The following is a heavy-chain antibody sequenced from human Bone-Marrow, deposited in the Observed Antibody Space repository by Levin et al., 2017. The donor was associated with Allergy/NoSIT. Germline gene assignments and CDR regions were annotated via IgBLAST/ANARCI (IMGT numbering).Heavy chain of an antibody. CDR1: DGSIRTNSYY. CDR3: ARGPGVSGLDY. Sequence: RPSETLSLTCTVSDGSIRTNSYYWAWIRQPPGKGLEWIGTIYYSGRTYYNPSLQSRLTISMDTSKKQFSLNMISATAADTAVYFCARGPGVSGLDYWGQGILVTVSS. D-gene: IGHD3-10*01. CDR2: IYYSGRT. V-gene: IGHV4-39*01. J-gene: IGHJ4*02.